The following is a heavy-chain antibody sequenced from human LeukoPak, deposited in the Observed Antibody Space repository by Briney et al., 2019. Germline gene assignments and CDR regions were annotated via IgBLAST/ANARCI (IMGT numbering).Heavy chain of an antibody. CDR1: GFTFSSYA. Sequence: GGSLRLSCAASGFTFSSYAMSWVRQAPGKGLEWVSGISTSGGSTYYTDSVKGRFTISRDNSKKTLYLQMNSLRAEDTAVYYCAKDSRGPGYCSGGSCYSEDYWGQGTLVTVSS. CDR3: AKDSRGPGYCSGGSCYSEDY. V-gene: IGHV3-23*01. CDR2: ISTSGGST. D-gene: IGHD2-15*01. J-gene: IGHJ4*02.